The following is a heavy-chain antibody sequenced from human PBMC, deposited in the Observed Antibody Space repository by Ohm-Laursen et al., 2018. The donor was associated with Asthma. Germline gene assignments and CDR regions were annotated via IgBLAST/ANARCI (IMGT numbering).Heavy chain of an antibody. CDR3: ARDALSSSYYYGMDV. D-gene: IGHD6-6*01. CDR2: IYSGGST. J-gene: IGHJ6*02. V-gene: IGHV3-53*01. Sequence: SLRLSCAASGFTVSSNYMSWVRQAPGKGLEWVSVIYSGGSTYYADSVKGRFTISRDNSKNTLYLQMNSLRAEDTAVYYCARDALSSSYYYGMDVWGQGTTVTVSS. CDR1: GFTVSSNY.